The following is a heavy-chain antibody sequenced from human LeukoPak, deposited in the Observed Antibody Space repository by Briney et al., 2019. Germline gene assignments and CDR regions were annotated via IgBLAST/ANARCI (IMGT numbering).Heavy chain of an antibody. D-gene: IGHD3-10*01. CDR1: GGSTSSGGYY. V-gene: IGHV4-31*01. J-gene: IGHJ5*02. CDR3: ARVDYSSSGSYINWFDP. Sequence: SETLSLTGTVSGGSTSSGGYYWIWIRQHPGKGLEWLGFLHQSGSATYNPSLQSLATISGNTPKNQFSLKLSSVNAADTAVYYGARVDYSSSGSYINWFDPWGQGTLVTVSS. CDR2: LHQSGSA.